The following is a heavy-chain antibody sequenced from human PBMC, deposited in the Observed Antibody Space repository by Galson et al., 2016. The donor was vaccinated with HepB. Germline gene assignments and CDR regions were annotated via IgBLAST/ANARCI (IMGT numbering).Heavy chain of an antibody. J-gene: IGHJ5*02. CDR3: ARAEVDCSSTSCYRWFDP. V-gene: IGHV1-46*01. CDR1: GYTFTNYY. D-gene: IGHD2-2*01. CDR2: INPSGGGT. Sequence: SVKVSCKASGYTFTNYYMHWVRQAPGQGLEWMGIINPSGGGTNYAQKFQGRVTMTRDTSTSTVYMELSSLRSEDTAVYYCARAEVDCSSTSCYRWFDPWGQGTLVTVSS.